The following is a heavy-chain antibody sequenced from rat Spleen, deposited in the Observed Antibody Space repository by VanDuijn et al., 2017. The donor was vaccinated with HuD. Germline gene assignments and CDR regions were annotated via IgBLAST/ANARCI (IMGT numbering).Heavy chain of an antibody. CDR2: IDTDGSRT. J-gene: IGHJ2*01. D-gene: IGHD4-3*01. V-gene: IGHV5-17*01. Sequence: EVQLVESGGGLVQPGRSLKLSCAASGFTFSDYAMAWVRQAPKKGLEWVSSIDTDGSRTYYPDSVRGRFTISRDNAENTAYLQMNSLWSEDTATYYCAVAGYGYWGQGVVVTVSS. CDR3: AVAGYGY. CDR1: GFTFSDYA.